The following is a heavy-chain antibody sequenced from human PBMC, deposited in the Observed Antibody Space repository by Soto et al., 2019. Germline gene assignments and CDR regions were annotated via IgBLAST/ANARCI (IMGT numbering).Heavy chain of an antibody. CDR1: GFTFSSYA. Sequence: QVQLVESGGGVVQPGRSLRLSCAASGFTFSSYAMHWVRQAPGKGLEWVAVISYDGSNKYYADSVKGRFTISRDNSKNTLYLQMNSLRAEDTAVYYCASRNTIGYCSGGSCYDFDHWGQGTLVTVSS. D-gene: IGHD2-15*01. CDR2: ISYDGSNK. V-gene: IGHV3-30-3*01. J-gene: IGHJ4*02. CDR3: ASRNTIGYCSGGSCYDFDH.